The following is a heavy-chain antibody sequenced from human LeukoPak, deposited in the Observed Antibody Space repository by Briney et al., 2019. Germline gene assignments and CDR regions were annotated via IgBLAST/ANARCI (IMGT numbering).Heavy chain of an antibody. J-gene: IGHJ3*02. CDR1: GFTLSSYS. CDR2: ISSSSSYI. D-gene: IGHD2-2*01. Sequence: GGSLRLSCAASGFTLSSYSMNWVRQAPGKGLEWVSSISSSSSYIYYADSVKGRFTISRDNAKNSLYLQMNSLRAEDTAVYYCARDVGYCSSTSCYQTPDAFDIWGQGTMVTVSS. CDR3: ARDVGYCSSTSCYQTPDAFDI. V-gene: IGHV3-21*01.